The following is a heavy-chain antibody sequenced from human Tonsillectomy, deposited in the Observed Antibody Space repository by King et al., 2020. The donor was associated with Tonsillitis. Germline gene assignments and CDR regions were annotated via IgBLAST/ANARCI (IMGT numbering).Heavy chain of an antibody. CDR2: MNPNSGNT. V-gene: IGHV1-8*01. CDR1: GYTFTSYD. Sequence: VQLVESGAEVKKPGASVKVSCKASGYTFTSYDINWVRQATGQGLEWMGWMNPNSGNTGHAQKFQGRVTMTRNTSISTAYMELSSLRSEDTAVYYCARGHFPRYYDYGMVVWGQGTTVTVSS. J-gene: IGHJ6*02. CDR3: ARGHFPRYYDYGMVV.